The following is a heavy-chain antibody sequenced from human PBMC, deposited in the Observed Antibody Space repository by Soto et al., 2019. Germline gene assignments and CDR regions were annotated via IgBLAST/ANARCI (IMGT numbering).Heavy chain of an antibody. CDR3: ARGPVAWNYYYYMDV. CDR1: GFTFSSYG. V-gene: IGHV3-33*01. J-gene: IGHJ6*03. CDR2: IWYEGSNK. D-gene: IGHD1-1*01. Sequence: QVQLVESGGGVVQPGRSLRLSCAASGFTFSSYGMHWGRQAPGKGLEWVAVIWYEGSNKYYADSVKGRFTISRENSKNPLYLQMNSLRAEDKAVYYCARGPVAWNYYYYMDVLGKGTTVTVSS.